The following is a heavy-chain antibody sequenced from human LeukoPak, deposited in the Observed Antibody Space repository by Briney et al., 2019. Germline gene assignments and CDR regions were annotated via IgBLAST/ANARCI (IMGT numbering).Heavy chain of an antibody. Sequence: PGGSLRLSCAASGFTFSSYTMSWVRQAPGKGLEWVSAISGSGGSTYYADSVKGRFTISRDNSKNTLYLQMNSLRAEDTAVYYCAKDSYSSSWYYFDYWGQGTLVTVSS. CDR3: AKDSYSSSWYYFDY. CDR1: GFTFSSYT. D-gene: IGHD6-13*01. CDR2: ISGSGGST. V-gene: IGHV3-23*01. J-gene: IGHJ4*02.